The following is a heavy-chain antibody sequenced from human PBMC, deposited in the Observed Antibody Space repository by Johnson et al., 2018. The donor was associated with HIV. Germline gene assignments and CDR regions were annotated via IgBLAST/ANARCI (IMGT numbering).Heavy chain of an antibody. V-gene: IGHV3-30*02. Sequence: VQLVESGGGVVQPGGSLRLSCAASGFTFSSNAMHWVRQAPGKGLEWVAFIVYDGSKKYYADSVKGRFTISRDNSKNTLFLQMNSLRPEDTAVYYCARGVVGVLSNALDIWGQGTMVSVSS. J-gene: IGHJ3*02. CDR2: IVYDGSKK. CDR3: ARGVVGVLSNALDI. CDR1: GFTFSSNA. D-gene: IGHD3-16*01.